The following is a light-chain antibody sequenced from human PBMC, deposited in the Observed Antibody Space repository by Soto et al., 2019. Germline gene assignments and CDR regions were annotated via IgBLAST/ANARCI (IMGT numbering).Light chain of an antibody. CDR2: DVT. V-gene: IGLV2-14*03. CDR3: ASYTSTSAYV. Sequence: QSVLTQPASVSGSPGQSITISCTGASSDVGGYNYVSWYLQQPGKAPKLIIYDVTNRPPGVSSRFSGSKSGNTASLTISGLQAEDEADYYCASYTSTSAYVFGSGTQLTVL. CDR1: SSDVGGYNY. J-gene: IGLJ7*01.